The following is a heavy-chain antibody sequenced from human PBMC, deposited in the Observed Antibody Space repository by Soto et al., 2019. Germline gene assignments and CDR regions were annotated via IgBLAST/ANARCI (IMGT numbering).Heavy chain of an antibody. J-gene: IGHJ4*02. Sequence: GGSLRLSCAASGFTFSSYSMNWVRQAPGKGLEWVSSISSSSSNKYYADSVKGRFTISRDNSKNTLYLQMNSLRAEDTAVYYCARYRNLAYVYYYDSSGNPLDYWGQGTLVTVSS. V-gene: IGHV3-21*01. CDR3: ARYRNLAYVYYYDSSGNPLDY. CDR2: ISSSSSNK. D-gene: IGHD3-22*01. CDR1: GFTFSSYS.